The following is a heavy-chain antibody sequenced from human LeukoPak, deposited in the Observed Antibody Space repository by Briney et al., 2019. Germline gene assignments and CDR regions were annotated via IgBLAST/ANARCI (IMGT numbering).Heavy chain of an antibody. J-gene: IGHJ3*02. V-gene: IGHV1-2*02. CDR1: GYTFTGYY. CDR3: ARGFDYYDSSGYSLDI. D-gene: IGHD3-22*01. CDR2: INPNSGGT. Sequence: ASVKASCKASGYTFTGYYMHWVRQAPGQGLEWMGWINPNSGGTNYAQKFQGRVTMTRDTSISTAYMELSRLRSDDTAVYYCARGFDYYDSSGYSLDIWGQGTMVTVSS.